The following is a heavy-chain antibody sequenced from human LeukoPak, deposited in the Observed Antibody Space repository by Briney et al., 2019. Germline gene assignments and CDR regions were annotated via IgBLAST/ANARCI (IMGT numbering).Heavy chain of an antibody. J-gene: IGHJ5*02. CDR1: GGSFSGYY. CDR3: ARGRGLGFKNWFDP. Sequence: SETLSLTCAVYGGSFSGYYWSWIRQPPGKGLEWIGEINHSGSTNYNPSLKSRVTISVDTSKNQFSLKLSSVTAADTAVYYCARGRGLGFKNWFDPWGQGTLVTVSS. D-gene: IGHD3-16*01. V-gene: IGHV4-34*01. CDR2: INHSGST.